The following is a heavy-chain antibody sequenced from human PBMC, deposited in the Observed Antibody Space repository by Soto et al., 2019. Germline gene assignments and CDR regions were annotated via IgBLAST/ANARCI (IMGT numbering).Heavy chain of an antibody. J-gene: IGHJ6*02. Sequence: SETLSLTCAVYGGSFSGYYWSWIRQPPGKGLEWIGEISHSGSTNYNPSLKSRVTISVDTSKNQFSLKLSSVTAADTAVYYCARAQTRYCSSTSCHRRYYGMDVWGQGTTVTVSS. CDR2: ISHSGST. CDR1: GGSFSGYY. D-gene: IGHD2-2*01. CDR3: ARAQTRYCSSTSCHRRYYGMDV. V-gene: IGHV4-34*01.